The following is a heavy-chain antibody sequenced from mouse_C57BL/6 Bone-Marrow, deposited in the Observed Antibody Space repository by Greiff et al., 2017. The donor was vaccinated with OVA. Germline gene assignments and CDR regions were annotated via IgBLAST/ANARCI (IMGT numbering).Heavy chain of an antibody. V-gene: IGHV1-64*01. J-gene: IGHJ3*01. D-gene: IGHD2-4*01. Sequence: VQLQQPGAELVKPGASVKLSCKASGYTFTSYWMHWVKQRPGQGLEWIGMIHPNSGSTNYNEKFKSKATLTVDKSSSTAYMQLSSLTSEDSAVYYCARPYYDPWFAYWGQGTLVTVSA. CDR3: ARPYYDPWFAY. CDR1: GYTFTSYW. CDR2: IHPNSGST.